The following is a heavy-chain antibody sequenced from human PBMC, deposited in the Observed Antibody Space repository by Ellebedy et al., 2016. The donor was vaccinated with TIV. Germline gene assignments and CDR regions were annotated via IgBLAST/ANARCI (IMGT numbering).Heavy chain of an antibody. J-gene: IGHJ4*02. CDR2: IKQDGGDK. Sequence: PGGSLRLSCAASGFTFRNYWMTWVRQAPGKGLEWVANIKQDGGDKYYVDSVKGRFTISRDNAKNSLFLQMNSLRAEDTAVYYCAKVRVKAGTPMVYLFFFDDWGQGTLVTVSS. CDR1: GFTFRNYW. V-gene: IGHV3-7*05. CDR3: AKVRVKAGTPMVYLFFFDD. D-gene: IGHD5-18*01.